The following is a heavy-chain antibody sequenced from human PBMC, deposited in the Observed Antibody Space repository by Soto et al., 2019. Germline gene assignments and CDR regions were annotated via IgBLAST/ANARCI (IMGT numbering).Heavy chain of an antibody. CDR3: ARVRYSSSYFDY. CDR2: VFHSGST. CDR1: TGSISSSNW. V-gene: IGHV4-4*02. Sequence: QVQLQESCPGLVKPSGTLSLTCAVSTGSISSSNWWSWVRQPPGKGLEWIGEVFHSGSTNYNPSLKSRVTISVDKSKYQFSLKLSSVTAADTAVYFCARVRYSSSYFDYWGQGTLVTVSS. D-gene: IGHD6-13*01. J-gene: IGHJ4*02.